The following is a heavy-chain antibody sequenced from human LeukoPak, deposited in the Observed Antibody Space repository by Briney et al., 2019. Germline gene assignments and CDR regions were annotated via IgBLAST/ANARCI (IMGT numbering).Heavy chain of an antibody. CDR2: ISGSGGST. J-gene: IGHJ4*02. V-gene: IGHV3-23*01. CDR3: AREGGITVAGKFDS. CDR1: GFTFSSYA. D-gene: IGHD6-19*01. Sequence: PGGSLRLSCADSGFTFSSYAMRWVRQAPGKGLEWVSAISGSGGSTYYADSVRGRFTISRDNSKNTLYLQMNSLRAEDTAVYYCAREGGITVAGKFDSWGQGTLVTVSS.